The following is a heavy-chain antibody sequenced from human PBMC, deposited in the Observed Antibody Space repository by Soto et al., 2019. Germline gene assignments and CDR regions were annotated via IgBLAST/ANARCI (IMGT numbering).Heavy chain of an antibody. Sequence: PSETLSLTCTVSGGSISSFYWSWIRQLPGKGLQWIGYIYYSGDTDYNPSLKSRVTISVDTSKNQFSLMLTSVTAADTAVYYCARVNGYNRENVYWGQGILVTVSS. CDR3: ARVNGYNRENVY. V-gene: IGHV4-59*13. CDR1: GGSISSFY. J-gene: IGHJ4*02. CDR2: IYYSGDT. D-gene: IGHD5-12*01.